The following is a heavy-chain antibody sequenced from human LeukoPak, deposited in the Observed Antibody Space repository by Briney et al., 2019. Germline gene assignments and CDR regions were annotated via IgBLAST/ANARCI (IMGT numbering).Heavy chain of an antibody. CDR2: INWNGGST. CDR1: GFTFDDYG. J-gene: IGHJ4*02. V-gene: IGHV3-20*04. CDR3: ASSWGGSYYLGSDY. D-gene: IGHD3-10*01. Sequence: PGGSLRLSCAASGFTFDDYGMSWVRQVPGKGLEWVSGINWNGGSTGYADSVKGRFTISRDNAKNSLYLQMNSLRAEDTALYYCASSWGGSYYLGSDYWGQGTLVTVPS.